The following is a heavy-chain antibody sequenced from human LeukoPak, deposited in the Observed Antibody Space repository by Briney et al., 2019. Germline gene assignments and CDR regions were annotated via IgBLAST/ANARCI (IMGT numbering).Heavy chain of an antibody. D-gene: IGHD3-9*01. Sequence: ASVKVSCKVSGYTLTELSMHWVRQAPGKGLEWMGGFDPEDGETIYAQKFQGGVTMTEDTSTDTAYMELSSLRSDDTAVYYCARDPGQYYDILTGYYTPYYFDYWGQGTLATVSS. J-gene: IGHJ4*02. CDR3: ARDPGQYYDILTGYYTPYYFDY. CDR1: GYTLTELS. CDR2: FDPEDGET. V-gene: IGHV1-24*01.